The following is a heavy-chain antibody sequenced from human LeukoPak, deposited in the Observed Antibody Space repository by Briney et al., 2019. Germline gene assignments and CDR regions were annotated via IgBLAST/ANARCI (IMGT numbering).Heavy chain of an antibody. Sequence: SETLSLTCAVSGDSISSGYYWGWIRQPPGKGLEWIGSIYHSGSTYYNPSLKSRVTISVDTSKNQFSLKLSSVTAADTAVYYCASPVYGYCDNGRDYWGQGTLVTVSS. CDR2: IYHSGST. CDR1: GDSISSGYY. CDR3: ASPVYGYCDNGRDY. D-gene: IGHD2-2*03. J-gene: IGHJ4*02. V-gene: IGHV4-38-2*01.